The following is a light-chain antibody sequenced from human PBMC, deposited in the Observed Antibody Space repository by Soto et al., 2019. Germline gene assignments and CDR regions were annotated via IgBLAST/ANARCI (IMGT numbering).Light chain of an antibody. Sequence: QSALTQPASVSGSPGQSITISCTGTSSDVGGYNYVSWYQHHPGKAPKLIIYDVSNRPSGVSNRFSGSKSGNTASLTICGLQPEDEADYYCSSYTTSNTRQIVFGTGTKVTVL. J-gene: IGLJ1*01. V-gene: IGLV2-14*03. CDR3: SSYTTSNTRQIV. CDR1: SSDVGGYNY. CDR2: DVS.